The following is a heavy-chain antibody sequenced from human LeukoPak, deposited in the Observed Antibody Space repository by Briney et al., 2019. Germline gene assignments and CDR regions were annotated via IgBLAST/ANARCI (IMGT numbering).Heavy chain of an antibody. V-gene: IGHV4-59*01. CDR1: GGSITNYY. D-gene: IGHD5-18*01. J-gene: IGHJ4*02. CDR3: ARVSDRYNYGLLFDY. Sequence: SETLSLTCTVSGGSITNYYWSWIRQPPGKGLQWIGYVYYNGDTDYNPFLKSQVTISVDTSKNLFSLRLNSVTAADTAVYYCARVSDRYNYGLLFDYWGQGSLVTVSS. CDR2: VYYNGDT.